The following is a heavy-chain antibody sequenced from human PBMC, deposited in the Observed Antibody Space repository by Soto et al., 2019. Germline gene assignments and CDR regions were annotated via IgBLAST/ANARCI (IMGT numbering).Heavy chain of an antibody. CDR2: ISYDESDK. V-gene: IGHV3-30*03. CDR1: GFTFRSYA. Sequence: GGSLRLSCAASGFTFRSYAMHWVRQAPGKGLEWVAVISYDESDKYYADSLKGRFTISRDNSKNTLYLQMNSLRGEDTAVYYCARDLSVAGPDYWGQGTLVTV. CDR3: ARDLSVAGPDY. J-gene: IGHJ4*02. D-gene: IGHD6-19*01.